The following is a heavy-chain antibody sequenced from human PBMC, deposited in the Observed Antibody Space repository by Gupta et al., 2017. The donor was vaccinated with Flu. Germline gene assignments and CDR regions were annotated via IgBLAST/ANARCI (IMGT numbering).Heavy chain of an antibody. CDR1: GFTFKSYS. V-gene: IGHV3-21*01. CDR2: ISGSGGYI. J-gene: IGHJ4*02. CDR3: AGEVLAGPTAYDD. Sequence: ASGFTFKSYSMNWVRQAPGKGLEWVSSISGSGGYIYYADSVKGRFTISRDNAKNSLYRQMNSLRAEDTAVDYWAGEVLAGPTAYDDWGQGTLGTVSS. D-gene: IGHD4-17*01.